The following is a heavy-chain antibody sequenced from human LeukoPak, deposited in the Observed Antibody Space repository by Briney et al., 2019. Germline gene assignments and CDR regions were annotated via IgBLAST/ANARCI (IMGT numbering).Heavy chain of an antibody. CDR3: ARLEYYSSSRFDY. J-gene: IGHJ4*02. D-gene: IGHD6-13*01. V-gene: IGHV4-39*07. CDR1: GGSISSSSFY. Sequence: SETLSLTCTVSGGSISSSSFYWGWIRQPPGKGLEWIGSIYYSGSTYYSPSLKSRLTISVDTSKNQFSLKLSSVTAADTAVYYCARLEYYSSSRFDYWGQGTLVTVSS. CDR2: IYYSGST.